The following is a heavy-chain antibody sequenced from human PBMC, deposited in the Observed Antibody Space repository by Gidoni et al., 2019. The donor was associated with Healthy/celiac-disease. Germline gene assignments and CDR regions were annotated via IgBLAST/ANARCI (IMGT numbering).Heavy chain of an antibody. CDR3: ARSNCGGDCYLMHGWAFDI. V-gene: IGHV3-48*03. CDR2: ISSSGSTI. Sequence: EVQLVESGGGLVQPGGSLRLSCAASGFTFRSYEMNWVRQAQGKGLEWVSYISSSGSTIYYADSVKGRFTISRDNAKNSLYLQMNSLRAEDTAVYYCARSNCGGDCYLMHGWAFDIWGQGTMVTVSS. J-gene: IGHJ3*02. CDR1: GFTFRSYE. D-gene: IGHD2-21*02.